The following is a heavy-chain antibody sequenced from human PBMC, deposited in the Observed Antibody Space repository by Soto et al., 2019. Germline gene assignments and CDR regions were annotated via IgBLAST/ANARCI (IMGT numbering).Heavy chain of an antibody. CDR3: ARDSDFWSNVWFDP. CDR2: INAGNGNT. V-gene: IGHV1-3*01. J-gene: IGHJ5*02. Sequence: GASVKVSCKASGYTFTSYAIHWVRQAPGQSLEWMGSINAGNGNTKYSENFQGRLTITRDTFASTAYMELSSLRSEDTAVYYCARDSDFWSNVWFDPWGQGTLVTVSS. D-gene: IGHD3-3*01. CDR1: GYTFTSYA.